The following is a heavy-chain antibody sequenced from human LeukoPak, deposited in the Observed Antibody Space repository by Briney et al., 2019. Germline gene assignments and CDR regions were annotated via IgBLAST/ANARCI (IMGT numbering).Heavy chain of an antibody. Sequence: TLSLTCTVSGGSISSGGYYWSWIRQHPGKGLEWIGYIYYSGSTYYNPSLKSRVTISVDTSKNQFSLKLSSVTAADTAVYYCASSSSWTPDAFDIRGQGTMVTVSS. CDR3: ASSSSWTPDAFDI. CDR1: GGSISSGGYY. D-gene: IGHD6-13*01. V-gene: IGHV4-31*03. J-gene: IGHJ3*02. CDR2: IYYSGST.